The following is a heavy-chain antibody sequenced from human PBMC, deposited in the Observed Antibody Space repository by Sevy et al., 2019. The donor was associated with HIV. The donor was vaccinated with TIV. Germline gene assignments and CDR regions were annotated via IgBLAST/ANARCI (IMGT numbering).Heavy chain of an antibody. CDR3: ARDLPPSATTVAHFDC. J-gene: IGHJ4*02. CDR2: ISNSGTSM. D-gene: IGHD4-17*01. CDR1: GFTFSSYE. V-gene: IGHV3-48*03. Sequence: GGSLRLSCVASGFTFSSYEMNWVRQAPGKGLEWVSYISNSGTSMYYSDSVKGRFTICRDNARSSLYLQMNSLRAEDTAVYYCARDLPPSATTVAHFDCWGQGTLVTVSS.